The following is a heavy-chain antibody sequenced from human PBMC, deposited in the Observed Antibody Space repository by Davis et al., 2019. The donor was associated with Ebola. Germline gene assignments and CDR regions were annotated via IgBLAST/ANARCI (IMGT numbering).Heavy chain of an antibody. D-gene: IGHD6-19*01. CDR3: ARHDVPSSGWTGGGFDY. CDR1: GGSISSSSYY. Sequence: PSETLSLTCTVSGGSISSSSYYWGWIRQPPGKGLEWIGSIYYSGSTYYNPSLKSRVTISVDTSKNQFSLKLSSVTAADTAVYYCARHDVPSSGWTGGGFDYWGQGTLVTVSS. J-gene: IGHJ4*02. CDR2: IYYSGST. V-gene: IGHV4-39*01.